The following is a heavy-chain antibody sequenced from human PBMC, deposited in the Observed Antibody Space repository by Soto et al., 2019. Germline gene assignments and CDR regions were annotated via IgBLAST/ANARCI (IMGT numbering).Heavy chain of an antibody. J-gene: IGHJ4*02. D-gene: IGHD3-10*01. V-gene: IGHV3-30*03. CDR2: ISYDGSNK. CDR1: GFPFSSYG. CDR3: VGGQYYFDS. Sequence: QVQLVESGGGVVQPGRSLRLSCAASGFPFSSYGMHWVREAPGKGLEWVAVISYDGSNKYYADSVKGRFTISRDNSASTLYLQMNSLRPEDTALYYCVGGQYYFDSRGQGTLFTVSP.